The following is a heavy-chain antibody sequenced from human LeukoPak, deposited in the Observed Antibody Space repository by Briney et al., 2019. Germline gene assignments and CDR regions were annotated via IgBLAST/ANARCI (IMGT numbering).Heavy chain of an antibody. V-gene: IGHV3-48*01. CDR1: GFIVSDFG. CDR3: VRGTDCSATTCYPLSAFDY. CDR2: ISSGGTST. D-gene: IGHD2-2*01. Sequence: GGSLRLAWVASGFIVSDFGMNWVRQVPGKWLEWVAFISSGGTSTFYAASVKGQFTISRDTGKKYLALKTTSLRVEDTAAYYCVRGTDCSATTCYPLSAFDYWGQGTLVTVSS. J-gene: IGHJ4*02.